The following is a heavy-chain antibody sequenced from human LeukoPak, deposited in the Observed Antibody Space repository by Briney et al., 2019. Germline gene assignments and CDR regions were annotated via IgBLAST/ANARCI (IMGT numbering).Heavy chain of an antibody. CDR1: GGTFSSYA. V-gene: IGHV1-69*04. CDR2: IIPILGIA. CDR3: ASLGARYYYYGMDV. D-gene: IGHD3-10*01. Sequence: GASVKVSCKASGGTFSSYAISWVRQAPGQGLEWMGRIIPILGIANYAQKFQGRVTITADKSTSTAYMELSSLRSEDTAVYYCASLGARYYYYGMDVWGQGTTVTVSS. J-gene: IGHJ6*02.